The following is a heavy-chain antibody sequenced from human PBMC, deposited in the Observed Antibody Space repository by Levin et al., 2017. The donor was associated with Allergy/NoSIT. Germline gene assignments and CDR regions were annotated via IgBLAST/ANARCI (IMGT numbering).Heavy chain of an antibody. V-gene: IGHV3-7*04. D-gene: IGHD1-1*01. CDR3: ARDRTADAFDS. CDR1: GFTFSSYW. CDR2: IKQDGSEK. J-gene: IGHJ3*02. Sequence: GESLKISCAASGFTFSSYWMSWVRQAPGKGLEWVANIKQDGSEKYYVDSVKGRFTISRDNAKNSLYLQMNSLRAEDTAVYYCARDRTADAFDSWGQGTMVTVSS.